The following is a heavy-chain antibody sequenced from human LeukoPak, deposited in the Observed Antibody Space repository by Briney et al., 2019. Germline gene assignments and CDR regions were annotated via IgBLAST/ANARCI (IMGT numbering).Heavy chain of an antibody. D-gene: IGHD4-11*01. Sequence: ASVKASYKNPGYSLAGYYIHWVRQAPGQGLEWMGRLNPNYRDTNFAQRFQGRVTMTRDTTITTAFMELNNLRSDDTAIYYCARGAYDYDAFDIWGQGTMVTVSS. CDR3: ARGAYDYDAFDI. V-gene: IGHV1-2*06. J-gene: IGHJ3*02. CDR1: GYSLAGYY. CDR2: LNPNYRDT.